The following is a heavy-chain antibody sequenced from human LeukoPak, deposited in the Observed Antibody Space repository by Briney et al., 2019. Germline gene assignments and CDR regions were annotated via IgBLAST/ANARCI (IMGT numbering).Heavy chain of an antibody. Sequence: GGSLRLSCAASGFTFSSYWMSWVRQAPGKGLEWVANIKQDGSEKYYVDSVKGRFTISRDNAKNSLYLQMNSLRAEDTAVYYCARDIRAYNWNDGAISFWGQGTLVTVST. CDR1: GFTFSSYW. V-gene: IGHV3-7*01. D-gene: IGHD1-1*01. CDR3: ARDIRAYNWNDGAISF. J-gene: IGHJ4*02. CDR2: IKQDGSEK.